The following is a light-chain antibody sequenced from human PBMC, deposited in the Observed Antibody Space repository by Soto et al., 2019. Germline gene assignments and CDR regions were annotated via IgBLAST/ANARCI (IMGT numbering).Light chain of an antibody. CDR1: QSISSY. J-gene: IGKJ1*01. CDR3: QQRSNWPPWT. V-gene: IGKV3-11*01. CDR2: DAS. Sequence: EIVLTQSPATLSLSPGGRATLSCRASQSISSYLAWYQQKPGQAPRLLIYDASNRATGIPARFSGSGSGTDFTLTISGLETEDFAVYYCQQRSNWPPWTFGQGTKVEIK.